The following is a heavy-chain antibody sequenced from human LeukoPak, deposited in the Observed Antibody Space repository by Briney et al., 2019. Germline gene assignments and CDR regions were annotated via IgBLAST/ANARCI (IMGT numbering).Heavy chain of an antibody. V-gene: IGHV3-11*01. CDR2: ISSSGSTI. CDR1: GFTFSVYY. CDR3: ARGVREWSRGKYFDY. D-gene: IGHD3-10*01. J-gene: IGHJ4*02. Sequence: PRGSLRLSCAASGFTFSVYYMSWIRQAPGKGLEWVSYISSSGSTIYYADSVKGRFTISRDNAKNSLYLQMNSLRAEDTAVYYCARGVREWSRGKYFDYWGQGTLVTVSS.